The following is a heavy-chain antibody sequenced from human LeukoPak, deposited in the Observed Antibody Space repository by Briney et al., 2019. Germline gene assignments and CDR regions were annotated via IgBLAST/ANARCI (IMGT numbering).Heavy chain of an antibody. D-gene: IGHD6-13*01. Sequence: SVKVSCKASGGTFSSYAISWVRQAPGQGLEWMGRIIPIFGIASYAQKFQGRVTITADKSTSTAYMELSSLRSEDSAVYYWARDPPTPGYSSSWTEYSCYGMDVSG. CDR1: GGTFSSYA. CDR3: ARDPPTPGYSSSWTEYSCYGMDV. J-gene: IGHJ6*02. CDR2: IIPIFGIA. V-gene: IGHV1-69*04.